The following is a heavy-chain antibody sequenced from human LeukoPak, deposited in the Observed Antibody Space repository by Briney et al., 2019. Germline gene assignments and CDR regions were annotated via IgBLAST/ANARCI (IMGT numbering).Heavy chain of an antibody. V-gene: IGHV3-30*18. CDR3: AKVWEAYCGGDCFSPFDY. CDR2: ISYDGSNK. Sequence: GRSLRLSCAASRFTFSSYGMHWVRQAPGKGLEWVAVISYDGSNKYYADSVKGRFTISRDNSKETLNLQMNSLRAEDTAIYYCAKVWEAYCGGDCFSPFDYWGQGTLVTVSS. J-gene: IGHJ4*02. D-gene: IGHD2-21*02. CDR1: RFTFSSYG.